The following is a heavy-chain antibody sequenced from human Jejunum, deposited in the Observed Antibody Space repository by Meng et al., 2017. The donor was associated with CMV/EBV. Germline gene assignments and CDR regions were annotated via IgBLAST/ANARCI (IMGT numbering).Heavy chain of an antibody. CDR2: INPSGGSS. CDR1: GYTFNTYY. D-gene: IGHD5-12*01. J-gene: IGHJ4*02. Sequence: QVQLVQSGAEVKKPGALVRVFFKALGYTFNTYYMHWVRQAPGQGLEWMGVINPSGGSSIYAQRFQGRVTMTSDTSTTTVYMDLSSLRSEDTAVYYCARGPSTINVEKGDWIDSWGQGTLVTVSS. CDR3: ARGPSTINVEKGDWIDS. V-gene: IGHV1-46*02.